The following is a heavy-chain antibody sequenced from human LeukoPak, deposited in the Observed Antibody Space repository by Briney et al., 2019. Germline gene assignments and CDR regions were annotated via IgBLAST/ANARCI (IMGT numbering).Heavy chain of an antibody. V-gene: IGHV4-4*02. D-gene: IGHD4-17*01. Sequence: SGTLSLTCAVSGGSISSSNWWSWVRPPPGKGLEWIGEIYHSGSTNYNPSLKSRVTISVDKSKNQFSLKLSSVTAADTAVYYCARGYRSGDSAHFDYWGQGTLVTVSS. J-gene: IGHJ4*02. CDR2: IYHSGST. CDR3: ARGYRSGDSAHFDY. CDR1: GGSISSSNW.